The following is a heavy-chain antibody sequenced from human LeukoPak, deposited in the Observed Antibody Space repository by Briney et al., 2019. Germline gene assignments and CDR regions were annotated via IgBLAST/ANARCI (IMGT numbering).Heavy chain of an antibody. V-gene: IGHV3-7*03. CDR1: GFTFSSYW. CDR2: INHNGNVN. D-gene: IGHD3-22*01. Sequence: GGSLRLSCAASGFTFSSYWMNWARQAPGKGPEWVASINHNGNVNYYVDSVKGRFTISRDNAKNSLYLQMSNLRAEDTAVYYCSTIFPYDSNVDWGQGTLVTVSS. J-gene: IGHJ4*02. CDR3: STIFPYDSNVD.